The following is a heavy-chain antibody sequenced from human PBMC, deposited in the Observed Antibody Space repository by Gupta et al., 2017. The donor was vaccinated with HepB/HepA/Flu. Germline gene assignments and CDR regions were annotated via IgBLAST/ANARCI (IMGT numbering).Heavy chain of an antibody. J-gene: IGHJ6*03. Sequence: QVQLIQSGSEVRKPGSSVRVSCKASGDTFSRYAIIWMRQAPGQGLEWMGGLIPIFGTRNYAQKFQGRVTISADESTSTAYMELSSLRSEDTAVYYCARDRYGRYCSSPGCYSDQLPEMDYYYYYMDVWGKGTTVTVSS. D-gene: IGHD2-21*01. V-gene: IGHV1-69*01. CDR2: LIPIFGTR. CDR3: ARDRYGRYCSSPGCYSDQLPEMDYYYYYMDV. CDR1: GDTFSRYA.